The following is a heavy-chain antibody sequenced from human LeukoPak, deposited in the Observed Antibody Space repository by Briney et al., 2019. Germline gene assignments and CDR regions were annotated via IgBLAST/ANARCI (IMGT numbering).Heavy chain of an antibody. CDR2: INAGNGNT. J-gene: IGHJ6*02. CDR3: ARSILVVPVASHYNYGADV. D-gene: IGHD2-2*01. Sequence: GASVKVSCKASGYTFAKYAIHWVRQAPGQRLEWMGWINAGNGNTRYSQKFQGGVTITRDTSASTAYMELSSLRSEDTAVYYCARSILVVPVASHYNYGADVWGQGTTVTVSS. CDR1: GYTFAKYA. V-gene: IGHV1-3*01.